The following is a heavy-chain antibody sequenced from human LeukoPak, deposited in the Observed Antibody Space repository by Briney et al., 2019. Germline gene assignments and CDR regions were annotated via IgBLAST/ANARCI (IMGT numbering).Heavy chain of an antibody. CDR2: MNPNSGNT. D-gene: IGHD6-13*01. V-gene: IGHV1-8*01. CDR3: ARGRLPSTYSSSRNWFDP. J-gene: IGHJ5*02. Sequence: GASVKVSCKASGYTFTSYDINWVRQATGQGLEWMGWMNPNSGNTGYAQKFQGRVTMTRNTSISTAYMELSSLRSEHTAVYYCARGRLPSTYSSSRNWFDPWGQGTLVTVSS. CDR1: GYTFTSYD.